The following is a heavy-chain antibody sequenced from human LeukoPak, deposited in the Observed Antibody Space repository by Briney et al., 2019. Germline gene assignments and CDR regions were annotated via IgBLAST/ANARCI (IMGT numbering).Heavy chain of an antibody. CDR2: IYYSGST. D-gene: IGHD5-12*01. CDR1: GGSISSSSYY. Sequence: SETLSLTCTVSGGSISSSSYYWGWIRQPPGKGLEWIGSIYYSGSTNYNPSLKSRHTISIDTSTNQFSLRLASETAADTAIYFCARDRYGGYVNQAFVSWGQGTLVTVSS. V-gene: IGHV4-39*02. CDR3: ARDRYGGYVNQAFVS. J-gene: IGHJ4*02.